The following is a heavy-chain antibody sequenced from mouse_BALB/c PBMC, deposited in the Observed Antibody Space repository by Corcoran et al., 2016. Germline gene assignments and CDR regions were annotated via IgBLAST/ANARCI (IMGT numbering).Heavy chain of an antibody. CDR3: ARFYYGYDWYFDV. Sequence: EIQLQQSGPELLKPGASVKVSCKASGYAFTSYNMYWVKQSHGKSLEWIGYINPYNGGTSYNQKFKGKATFTVDKSSSTAYMHLNSLTSEDSAVEYCARFYYGYDWYFDVWGAGTTVTVSS. D-gene: IGHD2-2*01. CDR2: INPYNGGT. V-gene: IGHV1S135*01. J-gene: IGHJ1*01. CDR1: GYAFTSYN.